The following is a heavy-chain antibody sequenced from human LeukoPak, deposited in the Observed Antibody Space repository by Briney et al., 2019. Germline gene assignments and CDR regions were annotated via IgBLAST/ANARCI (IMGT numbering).Heavy chain of an antibody. CDR1: GISFRSYA. CDR3: ARASWVSDPDAVR. CDR2: LRGNDET. J-gene: IGHJ4*02. V-gene: IGHV3-23*01. Sequence: GGSLRLSCAASGISFRSYAMSWVRQAPARGPEWVSSLRGNDETFYADSVKGRFTLSRDDSRNTVYLQLNNLRVEDTAIYYCARASWVSDPDAVRWGQGTQVTVSS. D-gene: IGHD3-10*01.